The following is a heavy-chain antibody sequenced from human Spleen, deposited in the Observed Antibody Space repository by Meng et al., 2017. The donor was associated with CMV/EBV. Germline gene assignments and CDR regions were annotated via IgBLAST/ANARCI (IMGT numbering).Heavy chain of an antibody. V-gene: IGHV4-59*01. Sequence: SETLSLTCTVSGGSISSYYWSWIRQPPGKGLEWIGYIYYSGSTNYNPSLKSRATISVDTSKNQFSLKLSSVTAADTAVYYCARSDTALGLSFDYWGQGTLVTVSS. CDR2: IYYSGST. CDR3: ARSDTALGLSFDY. J-gene: IGHJ4*02. D-gene: IGHD5-18*01. CDR1: GGSISSYY.